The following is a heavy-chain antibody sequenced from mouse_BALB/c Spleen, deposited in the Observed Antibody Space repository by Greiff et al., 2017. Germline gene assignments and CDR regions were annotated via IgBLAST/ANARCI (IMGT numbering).Heavy chain of an antibody. CDR2: IDPSDSET. CDR3: AREDYGSSWFAY. Sequence: QVQLQQSGAELVKPGAPVKLSCKASGYTFTSYWMNWVKQRPGRGLEWIGRIDPSDSETHYNQKFKDKATLTVDKSSSTAYIQLSSLTSEDSAVYYCAREDYGSSWFAYWGQGTLVTVSA. J-gene: IGHJ3*01. D-gene: IGHD1-1*01. CDR1: GYTFTSYW. V-gene: IGHV1-69*02.